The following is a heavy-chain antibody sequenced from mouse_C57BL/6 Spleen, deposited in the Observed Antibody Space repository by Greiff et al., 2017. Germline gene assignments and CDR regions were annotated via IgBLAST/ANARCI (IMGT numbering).Heavy chain of an antibody. J-gene: IGHJ2*01. CDR2: IDPSDSYT. Sequence: QVQLQQSGAELVKPGASVKLSCKASGYTFTSYWMQWVKQRPGQGLEWIGEIDPSDSYTNYNQKFKGKATLTVDTSSSTAYMQLSSLTSEDSAVYYCARRKGRGFDYWGQGTTLTVSS. D-gene: IGHD3-3*01. CDR1: GYTFTSYW. V-gene: IGHV1-50*01. CDR3: ARRKGRGFDY.